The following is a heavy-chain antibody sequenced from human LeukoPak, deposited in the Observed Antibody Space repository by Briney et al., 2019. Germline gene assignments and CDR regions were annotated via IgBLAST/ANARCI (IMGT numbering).Heavy chain of an antibody. CDR2: INYNKQT. CDR1: GDSLSGYY. V-gene: IGHV4-34*01. J-gene: IGHJ6*03. Sequence: PSETLSLTCGVYGDSLSGYYWSWIRQPPGKGLGWIGEINYNKQTNYNPSLKSRVTISIDTSKNHFSLNVSPATAADTAVYYCARAPPYYYGSSGYFPYYMDVWDNGTTVTVSS. D-gene: IGHD3-22*01. CDR3: ARAPPYYYGSSGYFPYYMDV.